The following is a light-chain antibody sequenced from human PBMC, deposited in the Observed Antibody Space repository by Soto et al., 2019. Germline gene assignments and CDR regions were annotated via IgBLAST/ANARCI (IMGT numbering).Light chain of an antibody. V-gene: IGKV3-15*01. J-gene: IGKJ4*01. CDR1: QNINNN. CDR2: HAS. CDR3: QQYNDWPLT. Sequence: EIVMTQSPATLSVSPGERATLSCRASQNINNNLAWYQQKPGQVPRLLIYHASTGATGIPARFSGSGSGTDLTLTISSVKSEDFAVYYCQQYNDWPLTFGGGTKVEIK.